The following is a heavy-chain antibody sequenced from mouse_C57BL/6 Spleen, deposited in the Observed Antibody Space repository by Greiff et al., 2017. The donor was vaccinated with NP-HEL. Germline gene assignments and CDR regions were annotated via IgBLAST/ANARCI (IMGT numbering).Heavy chain of an antibody. D-gene: IGHD3-2*02. Sequence: VQLQQSGAELVRPGASVTLSCKASGYTFTDYEMHWVKQTPVHGLEWIGAIDPETGGTAYNQKFKGKAILTADKSSSTAYMELRSLTSEDSAVYYFTRDSSGYGFAYWGQGTLVTVSA. CDR3: TRDSSGYGFAY. J-gene: IGHJ3*01. CDR2: IDPETGGT. V-gene: IGHV1-15*01. CDR1: GYTFTDYE.